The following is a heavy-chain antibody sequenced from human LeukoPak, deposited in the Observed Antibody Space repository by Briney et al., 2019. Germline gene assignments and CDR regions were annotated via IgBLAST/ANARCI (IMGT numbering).Heavy chain of an antibody. CDR2: ISSTLITM. Sequence: PGGSLRLSCAASGFTFSSYRMHWVRQAPGKGLEWLSYISSTLITMDYADSVKGRFTVSIDNAKNSLYLQMNSLRAEDTAVYYCTRESGWDYYFDYWGQGTLVTVSP. CDR3: TRESGWDYYFDY. CDR1: GFTFSSYR. J-gene: IGHJ4*02. D-gene: IGHD6-19*01. V-gene: IGHV3-48*04.